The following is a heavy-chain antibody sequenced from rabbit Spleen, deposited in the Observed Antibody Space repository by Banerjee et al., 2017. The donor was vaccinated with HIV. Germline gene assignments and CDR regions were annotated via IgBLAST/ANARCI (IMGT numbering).Heavy chain of an antibody. CDR2: IDPLFGIT. CDR1: GFSFSSSDY. Sequence: QSLEESGGDLVKPGASLTLTCTASGFSFSSSDYMCWVRQAPGKGLEWIGYIDPLFGITYYANWVNGRFSISRENAQNTVFLQMTSLTAADTATYFCARDLAGVIGWNFNLWGQGTLVTVS. D-gene: IGHD4-1*01. J-gene: IGHJ4*01. CDR3: ARDLAGVIGWNFNL. V-gene: IGHV1S40*01.